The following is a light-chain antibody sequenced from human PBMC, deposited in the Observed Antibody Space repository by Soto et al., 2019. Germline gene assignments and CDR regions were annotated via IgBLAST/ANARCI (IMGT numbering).Light chain of an antibody. J-gene: IGKJ3*01. CDR2: DAS. CDR3: QQYNIPFT. Sequence: DIQMTQSPSTLSASVGDRVTITCRASQSISSWLAWYQQKPGKAPKLLIFDASSLESGVPSRFSGRGSGTDFTLIISSLQPDDFATYYCQQYNIPFTFGPGTKVDIK. CDR1: QSISSW. V-gene: IGKV1-5*01.